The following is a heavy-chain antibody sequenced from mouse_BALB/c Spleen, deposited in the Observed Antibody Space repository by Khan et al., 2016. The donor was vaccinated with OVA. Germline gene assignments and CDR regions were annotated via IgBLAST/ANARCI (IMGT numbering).Heavy chain of an antibody. CDR2: ISYSGST. D-gene: IGHD1-1*01. CDR3: ARKYYYGYAMDY. V-gene: IGHV3-2*02. J-gene: IGHJ4*01. Sequence: VQLKESGPGLVKPSQSLSLTCTVTGYSITSGYAWNWIRQFPGNKLEWMGYISYSGSTSYNPSLRSRISITRDTSKNQFFLQLNSVTTEDTATYYCARKYYYGYAMDYWGQGTLVTVSA. CDR1: GYSITSGYA.